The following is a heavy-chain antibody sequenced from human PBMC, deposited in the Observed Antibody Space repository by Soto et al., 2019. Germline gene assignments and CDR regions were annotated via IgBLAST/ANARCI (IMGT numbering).Heavy chain of an antibody. CDR1: GFTFSDFY. V-gene: IGHV3-11*01. CDR2: ISIASRTI. Sequence: LRLSCAPSGFTFSDFYMGWIRQAPRRGLEWLAYISIASRTIHYADYVKGRFAISRDNDKNSLFLQLTNLRVEDTDVYFCARESSRVFDFWGQGTLGTVSS. D-gene: IGHD6-6*01. J-gene: IGHJ4*02. CDR3: ARESSRVFDF.